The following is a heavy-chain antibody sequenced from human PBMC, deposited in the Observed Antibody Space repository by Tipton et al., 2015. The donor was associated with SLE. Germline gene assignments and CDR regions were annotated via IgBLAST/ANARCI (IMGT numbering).Heavy chain of an antibody. CDR2: IYPGDSDT. CDR3: ARRPSGFTVPGAWFDP. CDR1: GYSFTSYW. V-gene: IGHV5-51*03. D-gene: IGHD4-17*01. J-gene: IGHJ5*02. Sequence: VQLVQSGAEVKKPGESLKISCKGSGYSFTSYWNGWVRQMPGKGLEWMGIIYPGDSDTRYSPSFQGQVTISADKSISTAYLQWSSLKASDTAMYYCARRPSGFTVPGAWFDPWGQVTLVTVSS.